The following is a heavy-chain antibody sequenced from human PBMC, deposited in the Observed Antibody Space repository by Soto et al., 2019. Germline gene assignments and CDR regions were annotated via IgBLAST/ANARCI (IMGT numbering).Heavy chain of an antibody. D-gene: IGHD2-2*01. CDR1: GFTFSSYG. V-gene: IGHV3-33*01. Sequence: GGSLRLSCAASGFTFSSYGMHWVRQAPGKGLEWVAVIWYDGSNKYYADSVKGRFTISRDNSKNTLYLQMNSLRAEDTAVYYCARDRDIVVVPAAMLSRGYFDYWGQGTLVTVSS. J-gene: IGHJ4*02. CDR3: ARDRDIVVVPAAMLSRGYFDY. CDR2: IWYDGSNK.